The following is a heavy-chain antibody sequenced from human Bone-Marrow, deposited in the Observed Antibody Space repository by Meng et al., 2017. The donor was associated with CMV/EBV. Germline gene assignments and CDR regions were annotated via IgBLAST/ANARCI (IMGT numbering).Heavy chain of an antibody. Sequence: GGSLRLSCAASGFTFSSYGMHWVRQAPGKGLEWVAVIWYDGSNKYYADSVKGRFTISRDNSKNTLYLQMNSLRAEDTAVYYCAKDLRHSSSWYSDAFDIWGQGKMVTVSS. V-gene: IGHV3-33*06. CDR1: GFTFSSYG. CDR2: IWYDGSNK. CDR3: AKDLRHSSSWYSDAFDI. D-gene: IGHD6-13*01. J-gene: IGHJ3*02.